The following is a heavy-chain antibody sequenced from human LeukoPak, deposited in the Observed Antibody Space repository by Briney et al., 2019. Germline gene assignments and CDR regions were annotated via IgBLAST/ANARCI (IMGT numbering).Heavy chain of an antibody. J-gene: IGHJ3*02. CDR3: ARGARAFDI. CDR1: GGSFSGYY. V-gene: IGHV4-34*01. CDR2: INHSGST. Sequence: SETLSLTCAVYGGSFSGYYWSWIRQPPGKGLEWIGEINHSGSTNYNPSLKSRVTISVDTSKNQFSLKLSSVTAAETAVYYCARGARAFDIWGQGTMVTVSS.